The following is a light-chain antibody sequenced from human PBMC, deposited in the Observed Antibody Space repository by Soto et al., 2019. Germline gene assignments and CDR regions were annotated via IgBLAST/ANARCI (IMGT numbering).Light chain of an antibody. V-gene: IGLV2-14*01. CDR2: DVS. CDR1: SSDVGGYNY. CDR3: SSYTSSSTSRV. Sequence: QSVLTQPASVSGSPGQSITISCTGTSSDVGGYNYVSWYQQHPGKAPKLMIYDVSNRPSGVSNRLSGSKSGNTASLTISGLQAEDEADYYCSSYTSSSTSRVFGTGTKVTVL. J-gene: IGLJ1*01.